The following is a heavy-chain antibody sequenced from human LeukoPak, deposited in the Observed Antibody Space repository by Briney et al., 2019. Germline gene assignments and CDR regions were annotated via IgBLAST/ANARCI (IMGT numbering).Heavy chain of an antibody. CDR3: ARVRHKGLMFDP. J-gene: IGHJ5*02. CDR2: IYYSGST. V-gene: IGHV4-39*07. CDR1: GGSISSSSYY. D-gene: IGHD2-8*01. Sequence: SETLSLTCTVSGGSISSSSYYWGWIRQPPGTGLEWIGSIYYSGSTYYNPSLKSRVTISVDTSKNQFSLKLSSVTAAGTAVYYCARVRHKGLMFDPWGQGTLVTVSS.